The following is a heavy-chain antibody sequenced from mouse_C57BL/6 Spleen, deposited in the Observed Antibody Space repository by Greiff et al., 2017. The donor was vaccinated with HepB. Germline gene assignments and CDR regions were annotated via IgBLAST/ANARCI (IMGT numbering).Heavy chain of an antibody. D-gene: IGHD1-2*01. V-gene: IGHV5-4*03. CDR2: ISDGGSYT. J-gene: IGHJ2*01. Sequence: EVKVVESGGGLVKPGGSLKLSCAASGFTFSSYAMSWVRQTPEKRLEWVATISDGGSYTYYPDNVKGRFTISRDNAKNNLYLQMSHLKSEDTAMYYCARGGYYGPFDYWGQGTTLTVSS. CDR3: ARGGYYGPFDY. CDR1: GFTFSSYA.